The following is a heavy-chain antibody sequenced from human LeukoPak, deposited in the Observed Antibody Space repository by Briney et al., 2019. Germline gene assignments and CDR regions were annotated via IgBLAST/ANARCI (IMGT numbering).Heavy chain of an antibody. Sequence: SQTLSLTCAISGDSVSSNRAAWNWIRQSPSRGLEWLGRTFYRSKWSNHYPVSVKSRITINPDTSKNQFSLPLNSVTPEDTAVYYCARNRLWLQSDFDYWGQGPLVTVSS. CDR1: GDSVSSNRAA. CDR2: TFYRSKWSN. V-gene: IGHV6-1*01. CDR3: ARNRLWLQSDFDY. J-gene: IGHJ4*02. D-gene: IGHD5-24*01.